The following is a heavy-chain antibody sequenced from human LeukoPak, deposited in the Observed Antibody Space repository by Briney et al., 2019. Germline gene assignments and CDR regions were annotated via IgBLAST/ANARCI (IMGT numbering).Heavy chain of an antibody. CDR3: ARVVAAAGTRAMKNNWFDP. J-gene: IGHJ5*02. Sequence: PSETLSLTCTVSGGSISSYYWSWIRQPPGKGLEWIGYIYYSGSTNYNPSLKSRVTISVDTSKNQFSLKLSSVTAADTAVYYCARVVAAAGTRAMKNNWFDPWGQGTLVTVSS. CDR2: IYYSGST. D-gene: IGHD6-13*01. CDR1: GGSISSYY. V-gene: IGHV4-59*01.